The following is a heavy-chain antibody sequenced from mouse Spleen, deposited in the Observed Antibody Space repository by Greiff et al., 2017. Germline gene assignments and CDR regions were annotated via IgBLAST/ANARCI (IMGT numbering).Heavy chain of an antibody. CDR2: IDPSDSET. V-gene: IGHV1S126*01. D-gene: IGHD1-1*01. Sequence: QVQLQQSGPQLVRPGASVKISCKASGYSFTSYWMHWVKQRPGQGLEWIGMIDPSDSETRLNQKFKDKATLTVDKSSSTAYMQLSSPTSEDSAVYYCARNRSSDYWGQGTTLTVSS. CDR3: ARNRSSDY. J-gene: IGHJ2*01. CDR1: GYSFTSYW.